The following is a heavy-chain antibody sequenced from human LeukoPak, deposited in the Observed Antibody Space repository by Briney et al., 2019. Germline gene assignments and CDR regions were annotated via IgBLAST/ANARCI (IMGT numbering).Heavy chain of an antibody. CDR3: ATGPFVDTAMDYDY. V-gene: IGHV1-69*04. CDR2: IIPILGIA. J-gene: IGHJ4*02. D-gene: IGHD5-18*01. Sequence: GASVKVSCKASGGTFSSYAISWVRQAPGQGLEWMGRIIPILGIANYAQKFQGRVTITADKSTSTAYMELSSLRSEDTAVYYCATGPFVDTAMDYDYWGQGTLVTVSS. CDR1: GGTFSSYA.